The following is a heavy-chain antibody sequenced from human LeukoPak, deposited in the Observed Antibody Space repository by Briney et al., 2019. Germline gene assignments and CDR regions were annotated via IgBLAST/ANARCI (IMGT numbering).Heavy chain of an antibody. J-gene: IGHJ4*02. Sequence: KTAQTLSLTCALSGDSVSTNSVAWHWIRQSPSRGLEWLGRTSYRSKWYNDYAVSVKSRITMTPDTSKNQFSLQLNSVTPEDTAVYYCAREAEITRFDYWGQGTLVTVSS. CDR3: AREAEITRFDY. CDR2: TSYRSKWYN. D-gene: IGHD5-24*01. CDR1: GDSVSTNSVA. V-gene: IGHV6-1*01.